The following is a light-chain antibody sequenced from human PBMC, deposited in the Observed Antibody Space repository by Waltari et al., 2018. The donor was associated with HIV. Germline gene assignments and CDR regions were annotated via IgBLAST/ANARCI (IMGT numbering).Light chain of an antibody. CDR2: EVS. V-gene: IGLV2-14*01. J-gene: IGLJ2*01. CDR1: SSDIGGYNY. Sequence: QSVLTQPASVSGSPGQSITISCTRTSSDIGGYNYVSWYQQHPGKAPKLLIYEVSNRPSGVSDRFSGSRSGNTASLTISGLQAEDEADYFCSSYAGSSIFVVFGGGTKLTVL. CDR3: SSYAGSSIFVV.